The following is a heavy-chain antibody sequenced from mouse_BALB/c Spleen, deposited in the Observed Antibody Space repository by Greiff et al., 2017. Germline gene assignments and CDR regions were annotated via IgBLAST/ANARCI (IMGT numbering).Heavy chain of an antibody. D-gene: IGHD2-4*01. CDR1: GYTFSSYW. V-gene: IGHV1-9*01. CDR2: ILPGSGST. CDR3: AREGMITTVGAY. Sequence: QVQLQQSGAELMKPGASVKISCKATGYTFSSYWIEWVKQRPGPGLEWIGEILPGSGSTNYNEKFKGKATFTADTSSNTAYMQLSSLTSEDSAVYYCAREGMITTVGAYWGQGTLVTVAA. J-gene: IGHJ3*01.